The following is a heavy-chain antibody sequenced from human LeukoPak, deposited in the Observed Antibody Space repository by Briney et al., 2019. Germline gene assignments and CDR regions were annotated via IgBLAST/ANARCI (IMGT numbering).Heavy chain of an antibody. Sequence: ASVKVSCKASGYTFTNYDINWVRQATGQGLEWMGWMNPNSGNTGYAQKFQGRVTMTRNTSISTAYMELSSPRSEDTAVYYCARDRPVAEGFDPWGQGTLVTVSS. D-gene: IGHD6-19*01. CDR3: ARDRPVAEGFDP. CDR1: GYTFTNYD. J-gene: IGHJ5*02. V-gene: IGHV1-8*01. CDR2: MNPNSGNT.